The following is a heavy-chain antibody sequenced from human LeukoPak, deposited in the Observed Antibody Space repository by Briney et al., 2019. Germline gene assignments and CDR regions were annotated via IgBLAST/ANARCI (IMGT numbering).Heavy chain of an antibody. CDR1: GGSISSSSYY. D-gene: IGHD6-19*01. J-gene: IGHJ3*02. CDR2: IYYSGST. CDR3: ARQTGYSKGWLGAFDI. V-gene: IGHV4-39*01. Sequence: SETLSLTCTVSGGSISSSSYYWGWIRQPPGKGLEWIGRIYYSGSTYYNPSLKSRVTISVDTSKNQFSLKLSSVTAADTAVYYCARQTGYSKGWLGAFDIWGQGTMVTVSS.